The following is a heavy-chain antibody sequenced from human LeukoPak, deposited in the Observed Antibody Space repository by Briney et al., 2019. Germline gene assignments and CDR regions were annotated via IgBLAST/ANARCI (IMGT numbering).Heavy chain of an antibody. V-gene: IGHV1-2*02. CDR3: AREYYYDSSGYYFDAFDI. D-gene: IGHD3-22*01. Sequence: ASVKVSCTASGYTFTGYYIHWVRQAPGQGLEWMGWINPNSGGTNYAQKFQGRVTMTRDTSISTAYMELSRLRSDDTAVYYCAREYYYDSSGYYFDAFDIWGQGTMVTVSS. J-gene: IGHJ3*02. CDR2: INPNSGGT. CDR1: GYTFTGYY.